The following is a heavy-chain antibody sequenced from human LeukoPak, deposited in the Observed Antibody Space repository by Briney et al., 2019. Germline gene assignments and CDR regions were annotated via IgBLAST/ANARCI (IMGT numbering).Heavy chain of an antibody. D-gene: IGHD5-18*01. Sequence: ASVKVSCKASGYTFTGYGISWVRQTPGQGGEWMGWISAYTGNTNYAQKLQGRVTMTTDTSTRTAYMEVRSLRADDTAVYYCARDNSYGSDFDIWGQGTMVTVSS. J-gene: IGHJ3*02. CDR2: ISAYTGNT. CDR3: ARDNSYGSDFDI. V-gene: IGHV1-18*01. CDR1: GYTFTGYG.